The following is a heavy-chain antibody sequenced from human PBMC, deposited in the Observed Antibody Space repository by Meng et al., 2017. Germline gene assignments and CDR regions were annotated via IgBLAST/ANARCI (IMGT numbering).Heavy chain of an antibody. V-gene: IGHV7-4-1*02. CDR3: AREGRVDFDY. D-gene: IGHD1-26*01. J-gene: IGHJ4*02. CDR1: GYTFTSYA. CDR2: INTNTGNP. Sequence: QGELVQSGSGLKKPGAAVKFPCQASGYTFTSYAMNWVRQAPGQGPEWMGWINTNTGNPTYAQGFTGRFVFSLDTSVSTAYLQISSLKAEDTAVYYCAREGRVDFDYWGQGTLVTVSS.